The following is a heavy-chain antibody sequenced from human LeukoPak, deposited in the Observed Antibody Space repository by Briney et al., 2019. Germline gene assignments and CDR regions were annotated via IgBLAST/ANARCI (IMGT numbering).Heavy chain of an antibody. Sequence: PGGSLRLSCAASGFTVSSNYMSWVRQAPGKRLEWVSVIYSGGSTYYADSVKGRFTISRDNSKNTLYLRMNSLSAEDTAVYYCARDRAAGNWGYDYWGQGTLVTVSS. V-gene: IGHV3-66*01. CDR3: ARDRAAGNWGYDY. J-gene: IGHJ4*02. CDR2: IYSGGST. D-gene: IGHD6-13*01. CDR1: GFTVSSNY.